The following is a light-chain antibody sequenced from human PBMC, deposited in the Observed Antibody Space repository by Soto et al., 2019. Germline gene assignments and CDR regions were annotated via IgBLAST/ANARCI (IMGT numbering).Light chain of an antibody. CDR1: QGIDNY. CDR3: QQYDTYPVT. V-gene: IGKV1-27*01. CDR2: AAS. J-gene: IGKJ4*01. Sequence: DIQMTQSPSSLSASVGDRVIITCRASQGIDNYLAWYQQRPGKVPKLLIYAASTLQSGVPSRFSGSGSGTEFTLTISSLQPEDVASYYCQQYDTYPVTFGGGTKVDIK.